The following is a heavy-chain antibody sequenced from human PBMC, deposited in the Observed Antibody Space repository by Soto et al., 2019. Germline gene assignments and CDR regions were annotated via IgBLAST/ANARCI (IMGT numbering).Heavy chain of an antibody. D-gene: IGHD1-26*01. J-gene: IGHJ3*01. V-gene: IGHV1-46*03. CDR2: INPSGGST. CDR1: GYTFTTYF. Sequence: QVQLVQSGAEVKKPGASVRVSCKASGYTFTTYFMHWVRQAPGQGLEWMGIINPSGGSTTYALTXXGXFNLTRDTSTSTIYLELSSLRSEDTAVYYCAGVGQWADAFDLWGLGTMVTVSS. CDR3: AGVGQWADAFDL.